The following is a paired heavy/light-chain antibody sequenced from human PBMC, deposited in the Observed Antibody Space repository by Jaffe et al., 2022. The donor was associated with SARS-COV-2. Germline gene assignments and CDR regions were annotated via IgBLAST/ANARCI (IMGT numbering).Light chain of an antibody. V-gene: IGLV1-44*01. CDR3: AAWDDSLNGDVV. CDR2: SNN. Sequence: QSVLTQPPSASGTPGQRVTISCSGSSSNIGSNTVNWYQQLPGTAPKLLIYSNNQRPSGVPDRFSGSKSGTSASLAISGLQSEDEADYYCAAWDDSLNGDVVFGGGTKLTVL. CDR1: SSNIGSNT. J-gene: IGLJ2*01.
Heavy chain of an antibody. CDR2: IYPGDSDT. CDR3: ASSGSPLGSWDLNYYYYGMDV. D-gene: IGHD1-26*01. V-gene: IGHV5-51*01. J-gene: IGHJ6*02. Sequence: EVQLVQSGAEVKKPGESLKISCKGSGYSFTSYWIGWVRQMPGKGLEWMGIIYPGDSDTRYSPSFQGQVTISADKSISTAYLQWSSLKASDTAMYYCASSGSPLGSWDLNYYYYGMDVWGQGTTVTVSS. CDR1: GYSFTSYW.